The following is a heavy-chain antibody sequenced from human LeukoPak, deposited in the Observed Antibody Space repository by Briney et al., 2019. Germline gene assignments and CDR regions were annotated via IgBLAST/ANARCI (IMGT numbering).Heavy chain of an antibody. J-gene: IGHJ4*02. CDR2: IYSGGST. CDR1: GFTVSSNY. V-gene: IGHV3-66*01. CDR3: AREYGSGSYYTRSSYYLDY. Sequence: GGSLRLSCAASGFTVSSNYMSWVRQAPGKGLEWVSVIYSGGSTYYADSVKGRFTISRDNSKNTLYLQMNSLRAEDTAVYYCAREYGSGSYYTRSSYYLDYWGQGTLVTVSS. D-gene: IGHD3-10*01.